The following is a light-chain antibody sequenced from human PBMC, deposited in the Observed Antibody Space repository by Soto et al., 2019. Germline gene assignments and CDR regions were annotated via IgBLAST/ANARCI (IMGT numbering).Light chain of an antibody. CDR3: QQDYNLPKT. CDR1: QGVSSSY. J-gene: IGKJ1*01. V-gene: IGKV3D-7*01. Sequence: EIVMTQSPATLSLSPGERATLSCRASQGVSSSYLSWYQQKPGQAPRLPIYGASARATGIPARFSGSGSGTDFTLTISSLQPEDFAIYYCQQDYNLPKTFGQGTKV. CDR2: GAS.